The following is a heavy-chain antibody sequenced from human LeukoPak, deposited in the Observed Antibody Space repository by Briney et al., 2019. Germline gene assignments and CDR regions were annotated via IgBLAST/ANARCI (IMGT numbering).Heavy chain of an antibody. D-gene: IGHD5-18*01. V-gene: IGHV4-59*01. CDR2: IYYSGST. CDR1: GGSISSYY. J-gene: IGHJ4*02. Sequence: SETLSLTCTVSGGSISSYYWSWIRQPPGKGLEWMGYIYYSGSTNYNPSLKSRVTISVDTSKNQFSLKLSSVTAADTAVYYCARDSDTAMGTFDYWGQGTLVTVSS. CDR3: ARDSDTAMGTFDY.